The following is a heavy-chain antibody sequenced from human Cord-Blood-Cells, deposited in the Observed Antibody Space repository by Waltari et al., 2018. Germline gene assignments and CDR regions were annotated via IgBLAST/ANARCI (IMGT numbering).Heavy chain of an antibody. D-gene: IGHD1-7*01. CDR2: IYYSGST. J-gene: IGHJ4*02. Sequence: QVQLQESGPGLVKPSETLSLTCTVPGGSISRYYWRWIRQPPGKGLEWIGYIYYSGSTNYNPSLKSRVTISVDTSKNQFSLKLSSVTAADTAVYYCARAITGTTFDYWGQGTLVTVSS. CDR1: GGSISRYY. V-gene: IGHV4-59*01. CDR3: ARAITGTTFDY.